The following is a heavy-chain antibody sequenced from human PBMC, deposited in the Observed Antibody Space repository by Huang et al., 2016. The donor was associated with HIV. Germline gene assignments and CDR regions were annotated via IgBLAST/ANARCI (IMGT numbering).Heavy chain of an antibody. CDR2: IKPSGTT. CDR1: GGSFSGYQ. V-gene: IGHV4-34*02. J-gene: IGHJ1*01. CDR3: ARKITMIRYFQH. D-gene: IGHD3-22*01. Sequence: QVQLQQWGTGLLKPSETLSLTCAVYGGSFSGYQWSWIRQPPGKGLEWIGEIKPSGTTNYNPSLKSRVTISVDTSKKQFSLKMSAVTAADTAVYYCARKITMIRYFQHWSQGTLVTVSS.